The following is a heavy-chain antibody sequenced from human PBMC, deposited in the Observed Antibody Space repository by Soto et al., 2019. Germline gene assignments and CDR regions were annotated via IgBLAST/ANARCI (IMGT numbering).Heavy chain of an antibody. Sequence: VQLVQSGAEVKKPGESLKISCQASGYTFIYFWVAWVRQVPGKGLEWMGVFYPGASDIRYSPSFEGHVTISADKSIHPAYLQWSSLEAADTAIYYCARQGTSRGSDYAAFDFWGPGTLVTVSS. D-gene: IGHD3-10*01. J-gene: IGHJ4*02. CDR3: ARQGTSRGSDYAAFDF. V-gene: IGHV5-51*01. CDR2: FYPGASDI. CDR1: GYTFIYFW.